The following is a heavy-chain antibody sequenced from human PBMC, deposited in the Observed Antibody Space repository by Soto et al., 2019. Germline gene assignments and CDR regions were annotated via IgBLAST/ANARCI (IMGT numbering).Heavy chain of an antibody. CDR3: AREGMVPDIALRDYYFDY. CDR2: ISHDGSSQ. V-gene: IGHV3-30-3*01. Sequence: QVQLVESGGGVVQPGRSQRLSCAASRFTFSIYAIHWVRQAPGKGLEWVALISHDGSSQYYADSVKGRFTISRDNSKNTLYLQMNSLRPEDTAVYYCAREGMVPDIALRDYYFDYWGQGTLVTVSS. J-gene: IGHJ4*02. D-gene: IGHD3-10*01. CDR1: RFTFSIYA.